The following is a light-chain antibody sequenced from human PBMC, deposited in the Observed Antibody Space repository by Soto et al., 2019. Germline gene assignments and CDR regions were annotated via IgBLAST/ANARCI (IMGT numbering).Light chain of an antibody. CDR2: KAS. J-gene: IGKJ2*01. CDR3: QQYDRFPYT. CDR1: QSLSYW. V-gene: IGKV1-5*03. Sequence: DLQMTQSPSTLSASVGDTVTITCRASQSLSYWLAWYQQKPGQAPKLLIHKASTLESGVPSRFSGSGSGTEVHLTISSLQPDDFATFYCQQYDRFPYTFGQGTKLEI.